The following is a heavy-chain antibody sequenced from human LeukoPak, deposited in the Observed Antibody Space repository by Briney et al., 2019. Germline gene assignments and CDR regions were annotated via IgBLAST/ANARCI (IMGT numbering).Heavy chain of an antibody. CDR1: GFTFSSYA. CDR2: TSSNGGST. J-gene: IGHJ4*02. V-gene: IGHV3-64*04. Sequence: GGSLRLSCSASGFTFSSYAMHWVRQAPGKGLEFVSATSSNGGSTYYADSVKGRFTISRDNSKNTVYLQMNSLRVEDTAVYYCAKDDPTGRYLWGQGTLVTVSS. CDR3: AKDDPTGRYL. D-gene: IGHD1-26*01.